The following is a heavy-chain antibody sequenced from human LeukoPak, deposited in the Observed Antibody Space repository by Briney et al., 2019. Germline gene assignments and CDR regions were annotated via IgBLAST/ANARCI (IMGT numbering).Heavy chain of an antibody. CDR3: AALSSSWSGRVFDY. CDR1: GFTFSSYG. D-gene: IGHD6-13*01. CDR2: IRYDGSNK. J-gene: IGHJ4*02. V-gene: IGHV3-30*02. Sequence: PGGSLRLSCAASGFTFSSYGMHWVRQAPGKGLEWVAFIRYDGSNKYYADSVKGRFTISRDNSKNTLYPQMNSLRAEDTAVYYCAALSSSWSGRVFDYWGQGTLVTVSS.